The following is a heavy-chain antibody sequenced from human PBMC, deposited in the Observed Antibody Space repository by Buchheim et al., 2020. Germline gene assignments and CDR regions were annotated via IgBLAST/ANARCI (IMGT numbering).Heavy chain of an antibody. Sequence: EVQLVESGGGLVEPGGPLRLSCAASGFTFSNYEMHWVRQVIGKGLEWVSTIGVGGDTYYPGSVKGRFTISRENAKNSLYLQMNSLRAGDTAVYYCSRGAGELELRTMDVWGQGTT. CDR2: IGVGGDT. J-gene: IGHJ6*02. CDR1: GFTFSNYE. D-gene: IGHD1-7*01. V-gene: IGHV3-13*04. CDR3: SRGAGELELRTMDV.